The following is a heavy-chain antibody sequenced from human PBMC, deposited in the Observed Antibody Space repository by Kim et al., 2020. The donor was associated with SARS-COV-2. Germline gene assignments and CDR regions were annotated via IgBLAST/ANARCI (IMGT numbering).Heavy chain of an antibody. Sequence: GGSLRLSCSASGFTFSSYPMHWVRQAPGKGLEYVSGIRSNGGSTYYADSVKGRFTVSRDNSKNTLYLQMSSLRAEDTAVYYCVKAEQWLAVRGYWGQGTLVTVSS. V-gene: IGHV3-64D*09. CDR3: VKAEQWLAVRGY. CDR1: GFTFSSYP. J-gene: IGHJ4*02. D-gene: IGHD6-19*01. CDR2: IRSNGGST.